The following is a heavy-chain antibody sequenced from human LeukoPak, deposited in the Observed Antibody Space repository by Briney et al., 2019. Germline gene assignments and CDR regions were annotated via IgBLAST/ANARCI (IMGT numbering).Heavy chain of an antibody. V-gene: IGHV3-53*01. Sequence: PGGSLRLSCAASGFTVSSNYMNWVRQAPGKGQEWVSVIYGGGNIYYADSVKGRFTISRDNSKNTLYLQMNSLRAEDTAVYYCARGAGYNYPYYFDYWGQGTLVTVSS. CDR3: ARGAGYNYPYYFDY. D-gene: IGHD5-24*01. CDR2: IYGGGNI. CDR1: GFTVSSNY. J-gene: IGHJ4*02.